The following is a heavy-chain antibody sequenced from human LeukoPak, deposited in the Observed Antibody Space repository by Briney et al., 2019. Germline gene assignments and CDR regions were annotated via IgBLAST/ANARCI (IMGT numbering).Heavy chain of an antibody. V-gene: IGHV3-66*01. D-gene: IGHD4-17*01. Sequence: GGSLRLSCAASGFTVSSNYMSWVRHAPGKGLEWVSVIYSGGSTYYADSVKGRFTISRDNSKNTLYLQMNSLRVEDMAVYYCARESIGDYDYWGQGTLVTVSS. CDR1: GFTVSSNY. CDR2: IYSGGST. CDR3: ARESIGDYDY. J-gene: IGHJ4*02.